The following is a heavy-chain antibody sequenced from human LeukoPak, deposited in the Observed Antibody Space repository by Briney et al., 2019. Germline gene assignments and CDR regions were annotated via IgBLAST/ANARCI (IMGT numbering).Heavy chain of an antibody. D-gene: IGHD3-10*01. J-gene: IGHJ4*02. CDR2: IWYDEITK. CDR1: GFTFRSYG. Sequence: GGSLRLSCVASGFTFRSYGIHWVRQAPGKGLEWLAFIWYDEITKDYADSVKGRFTISRDNSKNTLYVQMNSLRAEDTAVYYCARGTLWFGDLGGGDYWGQGTLVTVSS. V-gene: IGHV3-30*02. CDR3: ARGTLWFGDLGGGDY.